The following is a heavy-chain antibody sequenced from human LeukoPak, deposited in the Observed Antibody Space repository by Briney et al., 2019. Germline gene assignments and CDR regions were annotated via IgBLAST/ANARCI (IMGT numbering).Heavy chain of an antibody. Sequence: SETLSLTCTVSGGSISSYYWSWIRQPPGKGLEWIGYIYYSGSTNYNPSLKSRLTISVDTSKNQFSLKLSPLPAAATAVYYCASHKTDYYYYGMDVWGQGTTVTVSS. J-gene: IGHJ6*02. V-gene: IGHV4-59*01. D-gene: IGHD1-14*01. CDR3: ASHKTDYYYYGMDV. CDR1: GGSISSYY. CDR2: IYYSGST.